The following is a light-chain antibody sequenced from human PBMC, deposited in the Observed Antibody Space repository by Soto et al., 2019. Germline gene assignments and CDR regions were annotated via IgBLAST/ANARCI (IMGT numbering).Light chain of an antibody. J-gene: IGKJ2*01. Sequence: DIQRTQSPYTLSASVGDRVTIAFRASQSISGWLAWYQQKPGKAPKLLIYDASSLESGVPSRFSGSGSGTEFTLTISRLQPDDFATYCCQQYNSYSVNAFGQGTKVDIK. CDR2: DAS. V-gene: IGKV1-5*01. CDR3: QQYNSYSVNA. CDR1: QSISGW.